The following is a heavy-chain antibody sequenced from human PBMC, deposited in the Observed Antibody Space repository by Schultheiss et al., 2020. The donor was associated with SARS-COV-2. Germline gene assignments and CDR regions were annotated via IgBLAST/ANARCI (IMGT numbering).Heavy chain of an antibody. CDR3: AVIGSPDGVDV. CDR2: IFYSGST. J-gene: IGHJ6*02. CDR1: GGSFSSHY. V-gene: IGHV4-59*08. Sequence: GSLRLSCTVSGGSFSSHYWSWIRQPPGKGLQWIGYIFYSGSTDYNPSLKSRVTISADMSKNQISLKLNSVTAADTAVYYCAVIGSPDGVDVWGQGTTVTVSS. D-gene: IGHD2-15*01.